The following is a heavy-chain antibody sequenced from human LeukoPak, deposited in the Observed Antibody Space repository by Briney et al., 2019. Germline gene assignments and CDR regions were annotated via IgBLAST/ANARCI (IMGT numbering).Heavy chain of an antibody. CDR3: ASLAGSGWYYMDY. CDR2: IRYDGSNK. J-gene: IGHJ4*02. D-gene: IGHD6-19*01. V-gene: IGHV3-30*02. Sequence: PGGSLRLSCAASGFTFSSYGMHWVRQAPGKGLEWVAFIRYDGSNKYYADSVKGRFTISRDNSKNTLYLQMNSLRAEDTAVYYCASLAGSGWYYMDYWGQGTLVTVSS. CDR1: GFTFSSYG.